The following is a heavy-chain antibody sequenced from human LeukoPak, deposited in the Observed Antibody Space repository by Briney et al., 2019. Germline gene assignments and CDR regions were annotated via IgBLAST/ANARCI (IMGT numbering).Heavy chain of an antibody. CDR1: GGSISSYY. V-gene: IGHV4-59*01. CDR2: IYYSGST. Sequence: SETLSLTCTVSGGSISSYYWSWIRQPPGKGLEWIGYIYYSGSTNYNPSLKSRVTISVDTSKNQFSLKLSSVTAADTAVYYCARARYYYDSSGYYGPIFDYWGQGTLVTVSS. J-gene: IGHJ4*02. CDR3: ARARYYYDSSGYYGPIFDY. D-gene: IGHD3-22*01.